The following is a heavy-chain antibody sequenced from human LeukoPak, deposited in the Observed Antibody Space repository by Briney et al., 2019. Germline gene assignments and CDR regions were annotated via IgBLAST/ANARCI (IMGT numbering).Heavy chain of an antibody. Sequence: GESLKISCKGSGYSFATSWIGWVRQMLGKGLEWMGLIYPADSSTRYSPSFQGQITISADNSINTAYLQWSSLKASNTAMYYCARRDDSKAFDYWGQGTLVTVSS. J-gene: IGHJ4*02. D-gene: IGHD3-22*01. CDR1: GYSFATSW. CDR3: ARRDDSKAFDY. V-gene: IGHV5-51*01. CDR2: IYPADSST.